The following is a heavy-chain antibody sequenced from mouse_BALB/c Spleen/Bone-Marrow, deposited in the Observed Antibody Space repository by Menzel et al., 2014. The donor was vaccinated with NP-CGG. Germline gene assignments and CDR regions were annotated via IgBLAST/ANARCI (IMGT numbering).Heavy chain of an antibody. V-gene: IGHV1-14*01. Sequence: EVQLQQSGPELVKPGASVKMSCKASGYTFTSYVMHWVKQKPGQGLEWIGNINPYNDGTKYNEKFKGKASLTSDKSSSTAFMELSSLTSEDSAVYYCARSLYGYDWYFDVWGAGTTVTVPS. CDR3: ARSLYGYDWYFDV. CDR1: GYTFTSYV. D-gene: IGHD2-2*01. J-gene: IGHJ1*01. CDR2: INPYNDGT.